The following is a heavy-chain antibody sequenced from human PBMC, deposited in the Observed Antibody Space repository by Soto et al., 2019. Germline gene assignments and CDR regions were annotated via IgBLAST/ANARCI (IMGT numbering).Heavy chain of an antibody. CDR3: ARQLARLRWFDP. V-gene: IGHV5-51*01. CDR2: IYPGDSDT. J-gene: IGHJ5*02. CDR1: GYSFPSHW. Sequence: LGESLKISCNGSGYSFPSHWIAWVRQMPGKGLEWMGIIYPGDSDTRYSPSFQGQVTISADKSISTAYLQWSSLKASDTAMYYCARQLARLRWFDPWGQGTMVTV. D-gene: IGHD3-3*02.